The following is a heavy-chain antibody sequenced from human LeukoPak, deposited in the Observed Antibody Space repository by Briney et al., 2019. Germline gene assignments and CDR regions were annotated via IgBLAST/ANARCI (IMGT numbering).Heavy chain of an antibody. J-gene: IGHJ3*02. CDR2: INPSGGST. D-gene: IGHD3-10*01. CDR3: ITMVRGVIYDAFDI. CDR1: GYTFTSYY. V-gene: IGHV1-46*01. Sequence: ASVKVSCKASGYTFTSYYMHWVRQAPGQGLEWMGIINPSGGSTNYAQKLQGRVTMTTDTSTSTAYMELRSLRSDDTAVYYCITMVRGVIYDAFDIWGQGTMVTVSS.